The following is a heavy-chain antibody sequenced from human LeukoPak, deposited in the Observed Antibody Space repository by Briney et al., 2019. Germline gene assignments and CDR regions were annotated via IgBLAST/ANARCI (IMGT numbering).Heavy chain of an antibody. V-gene: IGHV3-11*01. CDR1: GFTFSDYY. D-gene: IGHD3/OR15-3a*01. J-gene: IGHJ4*02. CDR2: ISSSGTTI. Sequence: GRSLRLSCAASGFTFSDYYMSWIRQAPGKGLEWLSYISSSGTTIQYADSVKGRFTISRDNAKNSLYLQMNSLRAEDTAVYYCAREERLRWTGYWGQGTLVTVSS. CDR3: AREERLRWTGY.